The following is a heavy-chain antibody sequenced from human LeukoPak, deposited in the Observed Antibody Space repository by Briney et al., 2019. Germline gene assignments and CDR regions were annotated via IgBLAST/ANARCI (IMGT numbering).Heavy chain of an antibody. D-gene: IGHD3-9*01. CDR2: INPSAGST. CDR3: ARDRYGFDY. Sequence: ASVKVSCKASGYTFTSYFMHWVRQAPGQGLEWMGIINPSAGSTSYAQKFQGRVSMTRDMSTSTVYMELSSLRSEDTAVYYCARDRYGFDYWGQGTLVTVSS. CDR1: GYTFTSYF. V-gene: IGHV1-46*01. J-gene: IGHJ4*02.